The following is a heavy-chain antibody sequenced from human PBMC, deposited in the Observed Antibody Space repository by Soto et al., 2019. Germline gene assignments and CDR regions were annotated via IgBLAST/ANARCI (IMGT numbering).Heavy chain of an antibody. CDR3: ARDSTYYDIFGAIFYSDY. CDR1: GYTFTSYG. D-gene: IGHD3-9*01. J-gene: IGHJ4*02. CDR2: ISAYNGNT. Sequence: ASVKVSCKASGYTFTSYGISWVRQAPGQGLEWMGWISAYNGNTNYAQKLQGRVTMTTDTSTSTAYMELRSLRSDDTAVYYCARDSTYYDIFGAIFYSDYWGQGTLVTVSS. V-gene: IGHV1-18*01.